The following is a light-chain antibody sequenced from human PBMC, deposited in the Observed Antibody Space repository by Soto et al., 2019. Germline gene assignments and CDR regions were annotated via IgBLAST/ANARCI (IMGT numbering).Light chain of an antibody. CDR3: ATWDDSLNGVV. J-gene: IGLJ2*01. Sequence: QAVVTQPPSASGTPGQGVTLSCSGGNSNIGRHAVTWYQKLPGTAPRLLTSSDNRRPSGVHDRFSGSKSGASASLAISGLQSEDEGDYFCATWDDSLNGVVFGGGTKLTVL. CDR2: SDN. V-gene: IGLV1-44*01. CDR1: NSNIGRHA.